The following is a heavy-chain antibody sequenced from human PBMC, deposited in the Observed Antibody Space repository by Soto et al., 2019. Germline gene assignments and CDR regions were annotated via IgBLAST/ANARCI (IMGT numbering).Heavy chain of an antibody. D-gene: IGHD3-22*01. V-gene: IGHV1-18*01. CDR1: GYTFTSYG. CDR2: ISAYNGNT. CDR3: ARGPMIVVEKDLDY. Sequence: ASVKVSCKASGYTFTSYGISWVRQAPGQGLEWMGWISAYNGNTNYAQKLQGRVTITTDTSTSTAYMELRSLRSDDTAVYYCARGPMIVVEKDLDYWGQGTLVTVSS. J-gene: IGHJ4*02.